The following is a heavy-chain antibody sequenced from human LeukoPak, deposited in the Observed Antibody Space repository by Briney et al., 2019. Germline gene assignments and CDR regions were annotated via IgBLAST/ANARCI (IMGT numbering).Heavy chain of an antibody. CDR1: GYTFTSYG. Sequence: GASVKVSCKAFGYTFTSYGISWVRQAPGQGLEWMGWISAYNGNTNYAQKLQGRVTMTTDTSTSTAYMELRSLRSDDTAVYYCARGELELRDYYYGMDVWGQGTTVTVSS. CDR3: ARGELELRDYYYGMDV. V-gene: IGHV1-18*01. D-gene: IGHD1-7*01. J-gene: IGHJ6*02. CDR2: ISAYNGNT.